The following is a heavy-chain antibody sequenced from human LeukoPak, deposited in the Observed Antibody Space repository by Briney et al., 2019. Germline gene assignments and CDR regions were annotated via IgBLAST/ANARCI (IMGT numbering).Heavy chain of an antibody. J-gene: IGHJ4*02. CDR2: ISSSSSTI. D-gene: IGHD1-26*01. CDR3: ARDCVGGSYC. V-gene: IGHV3-48*02. Sequence: GGSLRLSCAASGFXFSSYSMNWVRQAPGKGREWVSYISSSSSTIYYADSVKGRLTISRDNAKNSLYLQMNSLRDEDTAVYYCARDCVGGSYCWGQGTLVTVSS. CDR1: GFXFSSYS.